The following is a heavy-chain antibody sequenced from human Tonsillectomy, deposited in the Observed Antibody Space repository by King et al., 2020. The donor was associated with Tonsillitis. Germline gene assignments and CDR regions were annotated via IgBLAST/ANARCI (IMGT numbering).Heavy chain of an antibody. CDR3: TRDKAVGAMDH. CDR2: ISVYSGDI. D-gene: IGHD1-26*01. CDR1: GYTFSNYG. Sequence: VQLVQSGPEVKKPGASVKVSCKASGYTFSNYGITWVRQAPGQGLEWMGWISVYSGDINYSQKVHGRVTMTTDTSTNTAYMERRSLRSDDTAIYYCTRDKAVGAMDHWGQGTLVTVSS. J-gene: IGHJ4*02. V-gene: IGHV1-18*01.